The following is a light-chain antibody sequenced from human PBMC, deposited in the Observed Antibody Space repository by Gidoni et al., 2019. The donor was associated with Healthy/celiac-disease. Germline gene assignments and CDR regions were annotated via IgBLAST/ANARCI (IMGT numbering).Light chain of an antibody. CDR1: QSVSSY. CDR3: QQRSNWPPYT. V-gene: IGKV3-11*01. J-gene: IGKJ2*01. CDR2: DAS. Sequence: IVLTPSPATLSLSPGERAPLSCRASQSVSSYLAWYQQKPGQAPRLLIYDASNRATGIPARFSGSGSETDCTLTISSREPEDFAVYYCQQRSNWPPYTFGQGTKLEIK.